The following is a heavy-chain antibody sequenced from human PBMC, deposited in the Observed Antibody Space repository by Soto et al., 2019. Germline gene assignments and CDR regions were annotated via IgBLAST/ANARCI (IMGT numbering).Heavy chain of an antibody. CDR1: GFTFNIYA. J-gene: IGHJ4*02. CDR3: SKERLARGFDF. Sequence: PGGSLRLSCSASGFTFNIYAMHWVRQAPGKGLEYVSGISSDGDNTCYADSVKGRFIISRDNSKNTLYFQMSSLRAEDTAVYYCSKERLARGFDFWGQGTLVPVSS. V-gene: IGHV3-64D*08. CDR2: ISSDGDNT.